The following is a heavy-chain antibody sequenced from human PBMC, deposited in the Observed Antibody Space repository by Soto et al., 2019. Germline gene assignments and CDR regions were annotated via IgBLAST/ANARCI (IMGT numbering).Heavy chain of an antibody. CDR1: GYTFTSYG. D-gene: IGHD3-10*01. J-gene: IGHJ4*02. V-gene: IGHV1-18*01. CDR3: ARGPPPVEWFGELSIDY. Sequence: QVQLVQSGAEVKKPGASVKVSCKASGYTFTSYGISWVRQAPGQGLEWMGWISAYNGNTNYAQKLQGRVTMTTDTSTSTAYMERRSLRSDDTAVYYCARGPPPVEWFGELSIDYWGQGTLVTVSS. CDR2: ISAYNGNT.